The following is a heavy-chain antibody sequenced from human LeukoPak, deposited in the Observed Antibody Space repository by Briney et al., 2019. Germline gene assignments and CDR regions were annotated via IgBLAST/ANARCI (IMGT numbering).Heavy chain of an antibody. CDR3: ARARYSGYGMDV. J-gene: IGHJ6*02. CDR1: GFTFSDYY. CDR2: ISSSSSYT. D-gene: IGHD5-12*01. V-gene: IGHV3-11*05. Sequence: GGSLRLSCAASGFTFSDYYMSWIRQAPGKGLEWVSYISSSSSYTNYADSVKGRFTISRDNAKNSLYLQMNSLRAEDTAVYYCARARYSGYGMDVWGQGTTVTVSS.